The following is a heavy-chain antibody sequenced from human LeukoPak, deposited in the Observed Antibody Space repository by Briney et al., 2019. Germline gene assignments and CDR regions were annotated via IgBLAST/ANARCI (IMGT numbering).Heavy chain of an antibody. CDR1: GYSFTSYW. J-gene: IGHJ4*02. V-gene: IGHV5-51*01. CDR3: ARGGSCSGGSCYFDY. Sequence: GESLKISCKGSGYSFTSYWIGWVRQMPGKGLEWMGIIYPGDSDTRYSPSFQGQVIISADKSISTAYLQWSSLKASDTAMYYCARGGSCSGGSCYFDYWGQGTLVTVSS. CDR2: IYPGDSDT. D-gene: IGHD2-15*01.